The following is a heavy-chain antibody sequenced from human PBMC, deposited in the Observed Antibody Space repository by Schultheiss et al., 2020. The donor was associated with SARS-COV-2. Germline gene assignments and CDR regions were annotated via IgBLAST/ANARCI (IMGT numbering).Heavy chain of an antibody. Sequence: WVRQAPGKGLEWIGEIYHSGSTNYNPSLKSRVTISVDKSKNQFSLKLSSVTAADTAVYYCARHPRYCSGGSCYWGYYYYYYMDVWGKGTTVTVSS. D-gene: IGHD2-15*01. V-gene: IGHV4-4*02. CDR2: IYHSGST. J-gene: IGHJ6*03. CDR3: ARHPRYCSGGSCYWGYYYYYYMDV.